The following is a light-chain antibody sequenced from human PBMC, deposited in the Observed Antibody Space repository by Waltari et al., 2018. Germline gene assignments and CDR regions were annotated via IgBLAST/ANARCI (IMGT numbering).Light chain of an antibody. Sequence: SYELTQPPSVSVSPGQTARTTCTGDALPKQYVYWYHQKPGQAPVVVIYKDIERPSEIPERFSGSTSGTIVTLTISGVQAEDEADYYCQASDDTGTYGVFGGGTKLTVL. CDR1: ALPKQY. CDR2: KDI. J-gene: IGLJ3*02. CDR3: QASDDTGTYGV. V-gene: IGLV3-25*03.